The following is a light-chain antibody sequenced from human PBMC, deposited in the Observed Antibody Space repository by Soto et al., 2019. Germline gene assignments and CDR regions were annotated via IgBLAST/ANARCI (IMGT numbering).Light chain of an antibody. V-gene: IGKV1-33*01. J-gene: IGKJ2*02. Sequence: IQMTQSPSSLSTSVGDRVTITCQASQDIKNYLIWYQHKAGRAPKLLIYDASTLETGVSSRFSGSGSWTHFTLTISSLQPEELATYDCQQFYSVPCTFGQGTKLEMK. CDR2: DAS. CDR1: QDIKNY. CDR3: QQFYSVPCT.